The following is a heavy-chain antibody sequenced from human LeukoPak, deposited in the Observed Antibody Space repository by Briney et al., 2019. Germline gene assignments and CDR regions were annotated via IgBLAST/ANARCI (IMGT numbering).Heavy chain of an antibody. D-gene: IGHD6-13*01. CDR1: GGSIRTYY. CDR3: ARTITYSSSWPFDS. CDR2: IYHSGST. Sequence: PSETLSLTCTVSGGSIRTYYWSWIRQPPGKRLEWIWYIYHSGSTTYNPSLRSRVTISVDTSKNQFSLKLSSVTAADTAVYYCARTITYSSSWPFDSWGQGALVTVSS. V-gene: IGHV4-59*01. J-gene: IGHJ4*02.